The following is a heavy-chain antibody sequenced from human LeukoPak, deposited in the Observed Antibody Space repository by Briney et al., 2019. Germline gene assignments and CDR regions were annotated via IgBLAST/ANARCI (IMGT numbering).Heavy chain of an antibody. CDR2: ISSSSSYI. CDR3: AKGATGGSGSDY. D-gene: IGHD3-10*01. J-gene: IGHJ4*02. CDR1: GFTFSSYS. Sequence: PGGSLRLSCAASGFTFSSYSMNWVRQAPGKGLEWVSSISSSSSYIYYADSVKGRFTISRDNAKNSLYLQMNSLRAEDTAVYYCAKGATGGSGSDYWGQGTPVTISS. V-gene: IGHV3-21*01.